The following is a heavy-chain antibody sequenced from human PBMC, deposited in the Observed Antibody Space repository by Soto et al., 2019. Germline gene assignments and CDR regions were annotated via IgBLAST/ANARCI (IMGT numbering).Heavy chain of an antibody. J-gene: IGHJ4*02. CDR1: GGTFSSYA. CDR3: ARTLSSGWYYFDY. Sequence: ASVKVSCKASGGTFSSYAISWVRQAPGQGLEWMGWISAYNGNTNYAQKLQGRVTMTTDTSTSTAYMELRSLRSDDTAVYYCARTLSSGWYYFDYWGQGTLVTVSS. V-gene: IGHV1-18*01. D-gene: IGHD6-19*01. CDR2: ISAYNGNT.